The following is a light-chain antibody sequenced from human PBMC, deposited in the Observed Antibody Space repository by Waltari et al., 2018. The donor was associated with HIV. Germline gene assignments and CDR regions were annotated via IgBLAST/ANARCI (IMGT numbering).Light chain of an antibody. Sequence: DIQLTQSPSYLSASVGDRVTITCRASQAINNYLAWYQQKPGTAPNLLISAASTLQSGVPSRFSGSGSGTEFTLTISSLQPEDFATYYCQYLNSFSLFGQGTRLEIK. V-gene: IGKV1-9*01. CDR2: AAS. CDR3: QYLNSFSL. CDR1: QAINNY. J-gene: IGKJ5*01.